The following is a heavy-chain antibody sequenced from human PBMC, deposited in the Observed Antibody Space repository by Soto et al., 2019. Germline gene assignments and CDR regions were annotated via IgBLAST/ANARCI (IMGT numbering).Heavy chain of an antibody. V-gene: IGHV1-69*06. J-gene: IGHJ4*02. CDR3: ARGPTRSYGYPSFDY. D-gene: IGHD5-18*01. Sequence: SVKVSCKASGGTFSSYAISWVRQAPGQGLEWMGGIIPIFGTANYAQKFQGRVTITADKSTSTAYMELSSLRSEDTAVYYCARGPTRSYGYPSFDYWGQGTLVTVSS. CDR2: IIPIFGTA. CDR1: GGTFSSYA.